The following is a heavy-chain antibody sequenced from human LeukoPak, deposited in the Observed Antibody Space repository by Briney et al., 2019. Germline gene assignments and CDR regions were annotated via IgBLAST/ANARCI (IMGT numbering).Heavy chain of an antibody. Sequence: GGSLNPSCAAPELTFSSYAMSWFRKAPGKGLEWAPAISGSGGSTYYADSVKGRFTISRDNSKNTLYLQMNSLRAEDTAVYYCAKDGAAAGIRGIGYFDYWGQGTLVTVSS. CDR2: ISGSGGST. CDR1: ELTFSSYA. CDR3: AKDGAAAGIRGIGYFDY. D-gene: IGHD6-13*01. J-gene: IGHJ4*02. V-gene: IGHV3-23*01.